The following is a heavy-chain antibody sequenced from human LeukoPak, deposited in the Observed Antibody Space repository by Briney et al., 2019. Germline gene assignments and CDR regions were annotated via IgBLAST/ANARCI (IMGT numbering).Heavy chain of an antibody. CDR2: ISWNSGSI. CDR1: GFTFDDYA. V-gene: IGHV3-9*01. CDR3: ARMTTVTTEGI. J-gene: IGHJ3*02. Sequence: GGSLRLSCAATGFTFDDYAMHWVRQAPGKGLEWVSGISWNSGSIGYADSVKGRFTISRDNAKNSLYLQMNSLRAEDTAVYYCARMTTVTTEGIWGQGTMVTVSS. D-gene: IGHD4-17*01.